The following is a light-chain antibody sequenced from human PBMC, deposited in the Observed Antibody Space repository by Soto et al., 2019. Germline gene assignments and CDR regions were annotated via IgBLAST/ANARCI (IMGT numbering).Light chain of an antibody. V-gene: IGKV1-33*01. J-gene: IGKJ2*01. CDR2: HTS. CDR1: QDIKNF. CDR3: QQYETLPYT. Sequence: EIRMTQSPSSLPASVGDRVTIACQASQDIKNFLNWYQQRPGEAPKLLIFHTSNLEAGVPSRFSGSGSGTSFTLTITSLQTEDFATYCCQQYETLPYTFAPGTKVDIK.